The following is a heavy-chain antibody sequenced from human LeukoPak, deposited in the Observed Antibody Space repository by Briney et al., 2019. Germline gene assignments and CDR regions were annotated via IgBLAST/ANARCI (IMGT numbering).Heavy chain of an antibody. J-gene: IGHJ4*02. V-gene: IGHV3-21*01. CDR2: ISSSSSYI. Sequence: PGGSLRLSCAASGFTFSSYAMSWVRQAPGKGLEWVSSISSSSSYIYYADSVKGRFTISRDNAKNSLYLQMNSLRAEDTAVYYCARVFSSGWYYFDYWGQGTLVTVSS. CDR1: GFTFSSYA. CDR3: ARVFSSGWYYFDY. D-gene: IGHD6-19*01.